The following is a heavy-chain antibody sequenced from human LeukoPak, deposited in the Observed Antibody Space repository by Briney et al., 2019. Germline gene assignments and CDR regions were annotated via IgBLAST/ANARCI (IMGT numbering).Heavy chain of an antibody. J-gene: IGHJ6*04. Sequence: GGSLRLSCAASGFTFSSYGMHWVRQAPGKGLEWVAVISYDGSNKYYADSVKGRFTISRDNSKNTLYLQMNSLRAEDTAVYYCAKDFLRFGESYGMDVWGKGTTVTVSS. CDR3: AKDFLRFGESYGMDV. CDR1: GFTFSSYG. V-gene: IGHV3-30*18. D-gene: IGHD3-10*01. CDR2: ISYDGSNK.